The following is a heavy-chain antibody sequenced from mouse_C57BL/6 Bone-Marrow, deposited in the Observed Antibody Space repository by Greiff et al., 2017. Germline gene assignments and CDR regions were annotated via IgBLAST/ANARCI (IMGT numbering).Heavy chain of an antibody. V-gene: IGHV1-15*01. CDR2: IDPETGGT. Sequence: QVQLQQSGAELVRPGASVTLSCKASGYTFTDYEMHWVKQTPVHGLEWIGAIDPETGGTAYNQKFKGKAILTADKSSSTAYMELRSLTSEDSAVYYCTRSRYDGSSSFAYWGQGTLVTVSA. D-gene: IGHD1-1*01. CDR1: GYTFTDYE. CDR3: TRSRYDGSSSFAY. J-gene: IGHJ3*01.